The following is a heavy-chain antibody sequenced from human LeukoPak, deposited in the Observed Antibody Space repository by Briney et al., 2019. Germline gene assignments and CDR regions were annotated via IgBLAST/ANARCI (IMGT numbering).Heavy chain of an antibody. CDR1: GGSISSYY. J-gene: IGHJ6*03. Sequence: PSETLSLTCSVSGGSISSYYWSWIRQPPGKGLEWIGYIYYIGSPTYNPSLRSRVTISVDTSKSQFSLKLSSVTAADTAVYYCARDDYYYYYMDVWGKGTTVTVSS. CDR2: IYYIGSP. V-gene: IGHV4-59*12. CDR3: ARDDYYYYYMDV.